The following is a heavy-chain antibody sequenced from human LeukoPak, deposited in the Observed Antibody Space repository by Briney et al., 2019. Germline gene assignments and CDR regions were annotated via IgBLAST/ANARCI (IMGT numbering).Heavy chain of an antibody. CDR2: INWNGGST. CDR1: GFTFDDYG. CDR3: ARDDLDSGTRITMIVKDY. D-gene: IGHD3-22*01. V-gene: IGHV3-20*04. J-gene: IGHJ4*02. Sequence: GGSLRLSCAAYGFTFDDYGMSWVRQAPGKGLEWVSGINWNGGSTGYADSVKGRFTISRDNAKNSLYLQMNSLRAEDTALYYCARDDLDSGTRITMIVKDYWGQGTLVTVSS.